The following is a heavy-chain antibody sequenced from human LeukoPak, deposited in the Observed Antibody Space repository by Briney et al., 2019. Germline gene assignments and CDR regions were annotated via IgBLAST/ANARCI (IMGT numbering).Heavy chain of an antibody. CDR1: GFTFDDYA. J-gene: IGHJ4*02. Sequence: GGPLRLSCAASGFTFDDYAMHWVRQAPGKGLEWVSLISGDGGSTYYADSVKGRFTISRDNSKNSLYLQMNSLRTEDTALYYCAKATYYYDSSAVYYFDYWGQGTLVTVSS. D-gene: IGHD3-22*01. V-gene: IGHV3-43*02. CDR2: ISGDGGST. CDR3: AKATYYYDSSAVYYFDY.